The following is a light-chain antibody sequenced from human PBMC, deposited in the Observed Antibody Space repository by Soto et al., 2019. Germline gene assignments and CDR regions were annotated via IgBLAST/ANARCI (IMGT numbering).Light chain of an antibody. CDR1: QSVSSS. CDR3: QQRTDGWT. J-gene: IGKJ1*01. V-gene: IGKV3-11*01. Sequence: EIVLTQSPATLSLSPGERATLSCRASQSVSSSLGWYQQKPGQPPRLLIYDASKRVTGIPARFSGSGSGTDFTLAISSLEPEDFAVYFCQQRTDGWTIGRGTKVDI. CDR2: DAS.